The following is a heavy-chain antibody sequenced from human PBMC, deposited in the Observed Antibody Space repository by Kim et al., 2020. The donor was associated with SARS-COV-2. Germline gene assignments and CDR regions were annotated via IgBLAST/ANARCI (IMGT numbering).Heavy chain of an antibody. V-gene: IGHV3-7*01. D-gene: IGHD6-25*01. CDR3: ARDDGFRSIDH. J-gene: IGHJ4*02. Sequence: KFYVDAVEGRCTVSRDNAKDSVYWQMNGLRAEDTAVYYCARDDGFRSIDHWGQGTLVTVSS. CDR2: K.